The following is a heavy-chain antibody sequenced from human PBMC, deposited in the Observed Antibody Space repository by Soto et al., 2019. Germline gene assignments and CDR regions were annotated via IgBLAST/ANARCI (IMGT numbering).Heavy chain of an antibody. V-gene: IGHV4-59*08. D-gene: IGHD1-26*01. J-gene: IGHJ6*02. CDR3: VRQGIDYLHGLVDV. CDR2: VYYTGDT. Sequence: QVQLQQSGPRLVKPSETLSLTCTVSSGPSSSHNWGWIRQSPGRGLEWIGYVYYTGDTSYNPSLKSRVTISADPSTNTISLSLTSVTAADTAVYYCVRQGIDYLHGLVDVWGQGTTVSVSS. CDR1: SGPSSSHN.